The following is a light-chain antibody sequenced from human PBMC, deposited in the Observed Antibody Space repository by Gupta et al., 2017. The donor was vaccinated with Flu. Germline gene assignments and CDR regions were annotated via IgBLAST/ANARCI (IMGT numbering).Light chain of an antibody. Sequence: LGERVTISCRSSQSVLHSSDNENYLAWYQQKPGRPPKLLFYWASTRESGVPDRFSGSGSGTDFTLTISRLQAEDVAVYYCQQFDDIPPFTFGQGTRLEIK. V-gene: IGKV4-1*01. CDR3: QQFDDIPPFT. J-gene: IGKJ5*01. CDR2: WAS. CDR1: QSVLHSSDNENY.